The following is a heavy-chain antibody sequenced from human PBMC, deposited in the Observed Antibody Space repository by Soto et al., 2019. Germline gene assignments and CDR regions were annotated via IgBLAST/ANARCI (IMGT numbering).Heavy chain of an antibody. CDR3: AKGGGDAFDI. J-gene: IGHJ3*02. CDR1: GFTFSSYG. CDR2: ISYDGSNK. Sequence: QVQLVESGGGVVQPGRSLRLSCAASGFTFSSYGMHWVRQAPGKGLEWVAVISYDGSNKYYADSVKGRFTISRDNSKNTLYLQMNSLRAEDTAVYYCAKGGGDAFDIWGQGTMVTVSS. D-gene: IGHD3-16*01. V-gene: IGHV3-30*18.